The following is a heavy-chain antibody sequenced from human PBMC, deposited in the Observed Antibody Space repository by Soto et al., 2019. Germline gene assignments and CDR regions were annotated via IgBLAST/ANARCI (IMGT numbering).Heavy chain of an antibody. V-gene: IGHV4-34*01. CDR1: GGSFSGYY. CDR3: ARSPTYYGQNWYIDL. D-gene: IGHD3-10*01. CDR2: INHSGST. Sequence: SETLSLTCAVYGGSFSGYYWSWIRQPPGKGLEWIGEINHSGSTNYNPSLKSRVTISVDTSKNQFSLKLSSVTAADTAVYYCARSPTYYGQNWYIDLWGRGTLVTVSS. J-gene: IGHJ2*01.